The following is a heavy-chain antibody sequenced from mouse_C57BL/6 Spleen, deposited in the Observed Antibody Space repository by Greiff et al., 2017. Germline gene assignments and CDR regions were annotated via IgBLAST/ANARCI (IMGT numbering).Heavy chain of an antibody. CDR3: AKNSNFDY. J-gene: IGHJ2*01. V-gene: IGHV2-9-1*01. Sequence: QVQLQQSGPGLVAPSQSLSITCTVSGFSLSSYAISWVRQPPGKGLEWPGVLWTGGGTNYNSGLKSRLSISKDKSNSQVFLKMKRLQTDDTARYYCAKNSNFDYWGQGTTLTVSS. D-gene: IGHD1-1*01. CDR2: LWTGGGT. CDR1: GFSLSSYA.